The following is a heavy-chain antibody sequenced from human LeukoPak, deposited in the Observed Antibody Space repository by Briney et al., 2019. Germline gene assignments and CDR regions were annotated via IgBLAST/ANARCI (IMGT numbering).Heavy chain of an antibody. V-gene: IGHV3-48*03. CDR2: ISSSGDTI. CDR1: GFTFSNYE. J-gene: IGHJ4*02. Sequence: GGSLRLSCAASGFTFSNYEMNWVRQAPGKGLEWVSYISSSGDTIYYADSVKGRFTISRDNAKNSLFLQMNSLRVEDTAVHYCARGRLPGYYWGQGTLVTVSS. CDR3: ARGRLPGYY.